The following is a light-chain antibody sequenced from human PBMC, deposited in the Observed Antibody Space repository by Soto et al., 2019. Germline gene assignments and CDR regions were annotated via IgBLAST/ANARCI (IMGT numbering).Light chain of an antibody. CDR2: DGY. CDR3: QQRNMWPIT. V-gene: IGKV3D-20*02. J-gene: IGKJ5*01. CDR1: QSVSSSY. Sequence: EIVMTQSPATLSVSPGERATLSCRASQSVSSSYLAWYQQKPGQPPRLLIYDGYYRATDTPPRFSGSGSGTDFTLTISSLEPEESAVYYCQQRNMWPITFGQGTRLEIK.